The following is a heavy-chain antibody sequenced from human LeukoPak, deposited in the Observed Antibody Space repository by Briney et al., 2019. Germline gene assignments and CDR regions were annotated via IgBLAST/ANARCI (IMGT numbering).Heavy chain of an antibody. CDR2: IKEDGSKI. CDR1: GFTFSSYW. D-gene: IGHD3-22*01. Sequence: GGSLRLSCAASGFTFSSYWMIWVRQAPGKGLEWVANIKEDGSKIYYVDSVKGQFTISRDNAKNSLYLQMNSLRAEDTAVYFCTRDRNYYDSSGYYDALDIWGQGTMVTVSS. CDR3: TRDRNYYDSSGYYDALDI. J-gene: IGHJ3*02. V-gene: IGHV3-7*01.